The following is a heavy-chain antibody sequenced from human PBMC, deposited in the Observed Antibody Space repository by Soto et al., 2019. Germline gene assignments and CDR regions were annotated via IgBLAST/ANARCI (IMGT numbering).Heavy chain of an antibody. V-gene: IGHV3-23*01. CDR1: GFTFSSYA. Sequence: HPGGSLRLSCAASGFTFSSYAMSWVRQAPGKGLEWVSAISGSGGSTYYADSVKGRFTISRDNSKNTLYLQMNSLRAEDTAVYYCAKDILWLDYDRDYGMDVWGQGTTVTVSS. CDR2: ISGSGGST. CDR3: AKDILWLDYDRDYGMDV. J-gene: IGHJ6*02. D-gene: IGHD3-9*01.